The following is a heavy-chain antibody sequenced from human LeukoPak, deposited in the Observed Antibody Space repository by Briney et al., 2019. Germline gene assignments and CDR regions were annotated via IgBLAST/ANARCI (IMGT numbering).Heavy chain of an antibody. V-gene: IGHV1-69*13. Sequence: ASVKVSCKASGGTFSSYAISWVRQAPGQGLEWMGGIIPIFGTANYAQKFQGRVTITADESTSTAYMELSSLRSEDTAVYYCARTLKTYYDFWSGGGDWFDPWGQGTLVTVSS. J-gene: IGHJ5*02. CDR1: GGTFSSYA. CDR3: ARTLKTYYDFWSGGGDWFDP. CDR2: IIPIFGTA. D-gene: IGHD3-3*01.